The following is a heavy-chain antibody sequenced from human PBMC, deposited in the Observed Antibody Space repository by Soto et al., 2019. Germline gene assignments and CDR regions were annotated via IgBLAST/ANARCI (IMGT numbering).Heavy chain of an antibody. V-gene: IGHV1-8*01. CDR2: MNPESGNI. CDR1: GYTFTSYD. J-gene: IGHJ4*02. Sequence: VASVKVSCKASGYTFTSYDINWVRQATGQGLEWMGWMNPESGNIGYAQKFQGRVTMTRNTSISTAYMDLIGLRSDDTAVYYCARFVRHQLPTIDFWGQGTMVTSPQ. CDR3: ARFVRHQLPTIDF. D-gene: IGHD2-2*01.